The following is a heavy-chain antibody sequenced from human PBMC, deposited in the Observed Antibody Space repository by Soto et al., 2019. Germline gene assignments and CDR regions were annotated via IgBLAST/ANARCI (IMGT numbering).Heavy chain of an antibody. J-gene: IGHJ3*02. Sequence: QVQMVQSGAEVKKPGASVKVSCKASGHTFVTSDFSWVRQAPGQGLEWMGWISGYNGNTNYAQNLQGRVTMTRDTSTSTAYMELRSLRSDDTAVYYCARGGYRRSTSCYGFDIWGQGTMVTVSS. V-gene: IGHV1-18*01. CDR2: ISGYNGNT. CDR3: ARGGYRRSTSCYGFDI. CDR1: GHTFVTSD. D-gene: IGHD2-2*01.